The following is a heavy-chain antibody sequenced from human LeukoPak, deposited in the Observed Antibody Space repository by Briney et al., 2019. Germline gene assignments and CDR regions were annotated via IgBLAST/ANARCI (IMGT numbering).Heavy chain of an antibody. CDR1: GGTFSSYA. D-gene: IGHD3-10*01. V-gene: IGHV1-69*06. CDR3: ARDNSVGDIAWWFDP. J-gene: IGHJ5*02. CDR2: IIPIFGTA. Sequence: ASVNVSCKASGGTFSSYAISWVRQAPGQGLEWMGGIIPIFGTANYAQKFQGRVTITADKSTSTAYMELSSLRSEDTAVYYCARDNSVGDIAWWFDPWGQGTLVTVSS.